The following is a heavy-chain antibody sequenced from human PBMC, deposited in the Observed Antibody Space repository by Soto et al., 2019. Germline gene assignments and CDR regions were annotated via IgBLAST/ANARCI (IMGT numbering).Heavy chain of an antibody. V-gene: IGHV3-73*01. J-gene: IGHJ4*02. Sequence: XESLLLSCAASGFTFSGSSVHWVRQASGKGLEWVGRIRNKANSYATAYAASVRGRFTISRDDSKNTAFLQMNSLNTEDTAVYYCISHSPEDMIRTWGQGTLVTVSS. CDR1: GFTFSGSS. CDR2: IRNKANSYAT. CDR3: ISHSPEDMIRT. D-gene: IGHD2-15*01.